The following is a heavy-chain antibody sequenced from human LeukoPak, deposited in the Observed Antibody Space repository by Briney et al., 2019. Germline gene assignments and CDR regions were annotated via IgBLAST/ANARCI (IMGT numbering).Heavy chain of an antibody. J-gene: IGHJ4*02. CDR2: IGTAGDT. Sequence: PGGSLRLSCAASGFTFSSYDMHWVRQATGKGLEWVSAIGTAGDTYYPGSVKGRFTISRENAKNSLYLQMNSLRAGDTAVYYCARGKYQAIYYFDYWGQGTLVTVSS. CDR3: ARGKYQAIYYFDY. CDR1: GFTFSSYD. D-gene: IGHD2-2*02. V-gene: IGHV3-13*01.